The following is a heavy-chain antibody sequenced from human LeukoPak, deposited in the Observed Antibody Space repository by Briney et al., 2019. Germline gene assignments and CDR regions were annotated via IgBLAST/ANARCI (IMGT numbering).Heavy chain of an antibody. CDR2: IYYSGSP. V-gene: IGHV4-59*01. Sequence: SETLSLTCTVSGGSISSYYWSWIRQPPGKGLEWIGQIYYSGSPNYNPSLKSRVTISLDTSKNQFSLKLNSVTAADTAVYYCARGGGNSWYYFDYWGQGTLVTVSS. D-gene: IGHD6-13*01. CDR3: ARGGGNSWYYFDY. J-gene: IGHJ4*02. CDR1: GGSISSYY.